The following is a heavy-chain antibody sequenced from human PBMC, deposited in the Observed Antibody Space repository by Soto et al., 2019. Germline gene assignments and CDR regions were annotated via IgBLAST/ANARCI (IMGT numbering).Heavy chain of an antibody. CDR1: RYIFTAYF. V-gene: IGHV1-2*02. Sequence: QVQLVQSGAEVKNPGASVKVSCKAPRYIFTAYFMHWVRQAPGQGLEWMGWINPNNGATQYGLSFQGRVTMTSDTTISTAYMELSSLRSDDTAVYYCASHDPGARFDPWGQGTLVIVSS. CDR2: INPNNGAT. CDR3: ASHDPGARFDP. J-gene: IGHJ5*02. D-gene: IGHD1-1*01.